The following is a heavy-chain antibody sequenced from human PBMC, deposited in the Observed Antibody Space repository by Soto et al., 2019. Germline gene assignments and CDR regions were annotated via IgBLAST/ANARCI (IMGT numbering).Heavy chain of an antibody. CDR2: TYYRSKWSN. CDR1: GDGVSSNSVA. J-gene: IGHJ3*02. CDR3: ARGYAFDI. Sequence: SQSLSLTCAISGDGVSSNSVAGEWIRQSPSRGLEWLGRTYYRSKWSNDYALSVEGRITINPDTSKNQFSLQLNSLTPEDTAVYYCARGYAFDIWGQGTMVTVSS. V-gene: IGHV6-1*01.